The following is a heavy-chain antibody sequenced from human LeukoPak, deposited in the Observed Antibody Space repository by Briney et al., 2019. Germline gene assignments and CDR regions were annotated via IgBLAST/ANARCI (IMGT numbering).Heavy chain of an antibody. V-gene: IGHV4-39*01. Sequence: SETLSLTCTVSGASNSSTSYNWGWIRQPPGKGLEWIGSISYSGGTYYNPSLKSRVTISVDTSKNQFSLKLTSVTAADTAVYFCARRAIVATINAAFDIWGQGTMVTVSS. CDR1: GASNSSTSYN. J-gene: IGHJ3*02. D-gene: IGHD5-12*01. CDR3: ARRAIVATINAAFDI. CDR2: ISYSGGT.